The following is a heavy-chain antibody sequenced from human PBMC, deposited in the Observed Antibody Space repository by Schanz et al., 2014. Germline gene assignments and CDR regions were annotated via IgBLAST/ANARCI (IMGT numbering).Heavy chain of an antibody. V-gene: IGHV1-8*01. Sequence: QVQLVQSGAEVKKPGASVKVSCKASGYTFTKYDINWVRQATGQGLEWMGWMNPNSGNTGYAQKIQGRVTMTRNTSISTAYMELSSLRSEDTAVYYCARGQYYDFWSGYPPAYHYHGMDVWGQGTTVTVSS. CDR2: MNPNSGNT. D-gene: IGHD3-3*01. J-gene: IGHJ6*02. CDR3: ARGQYYDFWSGYPPAYHYHGMDV. CDR1: GYTFTKYD.